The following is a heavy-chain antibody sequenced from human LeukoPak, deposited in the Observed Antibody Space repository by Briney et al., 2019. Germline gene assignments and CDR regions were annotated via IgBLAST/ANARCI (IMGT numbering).Heavy chain of an antibody. Sequence: HPGGSLRPSCSGTGFTFSRYGIHWVRQAPGEGLEWVTVIRYDGGEEYYADSVRGRFTISRDNSKNTVYLQMNNLRAEDTALYYCARESGYNPEPVAFDIWGQGTTVTVSS. CDR3: ARESGYNPEPVAFDI. CDR1: GFTFSRYG. J-gene: IGHJ3*02. D-gene: IGHD5-24*01. V-gene: IGHV3-33*01. CDR2: IRYDGGEE.